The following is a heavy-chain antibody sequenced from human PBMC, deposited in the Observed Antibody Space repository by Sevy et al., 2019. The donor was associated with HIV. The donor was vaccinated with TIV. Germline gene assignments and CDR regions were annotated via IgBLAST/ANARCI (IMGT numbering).Heavy chain of an antibody. CDR3: ARKVGDM. CDR2: IKQDGSQK. J-gene: IGHJ3*01. V-gene: IGHV3-7*01. CDR1: GFTFSDYW. D-gene: IGHD1-26*01. Sequence: GGSLLLSCAASGFTFSDYWMSWVRQAPGKGREWGDNIKQDGSQKYFVDSVKGRFTISRDNAKNSLYMQMDNLRAEDTAVYYCARKVGDMWGQGTMVTVSS.